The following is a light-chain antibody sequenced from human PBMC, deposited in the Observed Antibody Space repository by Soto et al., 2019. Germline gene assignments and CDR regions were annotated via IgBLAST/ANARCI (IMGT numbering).Light chain of an antibody. V-gene: IGLV2-14*01. CDR1: SSDIGGYNY. CDR2: EVS. Sequence: QAVVTQPASVSGSPGQSVTISCTGTSSDIGGYNYVSWYQQHPGKAPKLIIYEVSNRPSGVSNRFSGSKSGNTASLTISGLQAEDETEYYCGSYTSRSTWVLGGGTQLTVL. CDR3: GSYTSRSTWV. J-gene: IGLJ3*02.